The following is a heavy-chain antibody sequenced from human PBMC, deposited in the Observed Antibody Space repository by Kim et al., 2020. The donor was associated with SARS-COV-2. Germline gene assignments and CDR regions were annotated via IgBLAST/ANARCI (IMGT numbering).Heavy chain of an antibody. CDR3: ARDTSDYEADV. CDR2: ISYDGSNK. Sequence: GGSLRHSCAASGFTFSSYAMHWVRQAPGKGLEWVAVISYDGSNKYYADSVKGRFTISRDNSKNTLYLQMNSLRAEDTAVYYCARDTSDYEADVWGQGTTVTVSS. J-gene: IGHJ6*02. V-gene: IGHV3-30*04. D-gene: IGHD6-25*01. CDR1: GFTFSSYA.